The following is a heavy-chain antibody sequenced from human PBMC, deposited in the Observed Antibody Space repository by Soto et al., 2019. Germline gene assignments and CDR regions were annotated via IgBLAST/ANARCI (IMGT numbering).Heavy chain of an antibody. J-gene: IGHJ6*03. CDR1: GYTFTSYG. Sequence: GASVKVSCEACGYTFTSYGISWVRQAPGQGLEWMGWISAYNGNTNYAQKLQGRVTMTTDTSTSTAYMELRSLRSDDTAVYYCAREYYDFWSGYSRPINTRYYYYYYMDVWGKGTTVTVSS. CDR2: ISAYNGNT. V-gene: IGHV1-18*01. CDR3: AREYYDFWSGYSRPINTRYYYYYYMDV. D-gene: IGHD3-3*01.